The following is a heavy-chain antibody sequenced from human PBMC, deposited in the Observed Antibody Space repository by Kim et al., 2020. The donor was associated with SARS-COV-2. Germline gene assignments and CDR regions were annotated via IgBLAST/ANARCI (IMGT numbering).Heavy chain of an antibody. CDR3: ARAPGARRGTIPLFFAD. J-gene: IGHJ4*02. D-gene: IGHD1-1*01. CDR1: GGSISSYY. V-gene: IGHV4-59*08. CDR2: IYYSGST. Sequence: SETLSLTCTVSGGSISSYYWSWIRQPPGKGLEWIGYIYYSGSTNYNPSLKSRVTISVDTSKNQFSLKLSSVTAADTAVYYCARAPGARRGTIPLFFADWGQGTLVTVSS.